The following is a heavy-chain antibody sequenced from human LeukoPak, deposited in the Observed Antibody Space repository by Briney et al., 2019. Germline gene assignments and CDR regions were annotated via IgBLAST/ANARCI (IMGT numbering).Heavy chain of an antibody. D-gene: IGHD1-20*01. J-gene: IGHJ4*02. CDR3: ARAPLAPYNWNPPLPTDY. Sequence: GGSLRLSCAASGFTFSSYEMNWVRQAPGKGLEWVSYISSSGSTIYYADSVKGRFTISRDNAKNSLYLQMNSLRAEDTAVYYCARAPLAPYNWNPPLPTDYWGQGTLVTVSS. CDR1: GFTFSSYE. CDR2: ISSSGSTI. V-gene: IGHV3-48*03.